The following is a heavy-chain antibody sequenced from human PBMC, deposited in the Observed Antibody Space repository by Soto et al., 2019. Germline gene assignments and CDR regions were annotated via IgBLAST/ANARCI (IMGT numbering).Heavy chain of an antibody. J-gene: IGHJ4*02. Sequence: EVNLLESGGGLLQPGGSLRLSCVASGFSFTSYAMAWVRQAPGMGLEWVCTVILSGDYTYYADPVKGRFTISRDNSKNTVYLQLSSLRADDTAVYYCARVGYGDLAQWGQGTWVTVSS. V-gene: IGHV3-23*01. D-gene: IGHD4-17*01. CDR3: ARVGYGDLAQ. CDR1: GFSFTSYA. CDR2: VILSGDYT.